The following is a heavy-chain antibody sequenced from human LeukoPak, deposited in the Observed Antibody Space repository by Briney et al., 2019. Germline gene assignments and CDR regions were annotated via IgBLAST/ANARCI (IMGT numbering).Heavy chain of an antibody. J-gene: IGHJ5*02. CDR1: GFAFSSYG. D-gene: IGHD2-2*01. CDR3: AKDAIVVVPAAIGPEHDWFDP. CDR2: IRYDGSNK. V-gene: IGHV3-30*02. Sequence: PGGSLRLSCAASGFAFSSYGMHWVRQAPGKGLEWVAFIRYDGSNKYYADSVKGRFTISRDNSKNTLYLQMNSLRAEDTAVYYCAKDAIVVVPAAIGPEHDWFDPWGQGTLVTVSS.